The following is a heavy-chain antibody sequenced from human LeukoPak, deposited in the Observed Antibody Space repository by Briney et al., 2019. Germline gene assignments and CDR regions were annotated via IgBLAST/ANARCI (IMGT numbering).Heavy chain of an antibody. Sequence: PGGSLRLSCAASGFTFSRYSMHWVRQAPGKGLVWVSHVNSDGSGTDYADSVKGRFTISRDNAKNTLYLQMNSLRAEDTAVYYCARDQPFDGATFDYWGQGTLVTVSS. CDR1: GFTFSRYS. CDR2: VNSDGSGT. CDR3: ARDQPFDGATFDY. D-gene: IGHD3-16*01. V-gene: IGHV3-74*01. J-gene: IGHJ4*02.